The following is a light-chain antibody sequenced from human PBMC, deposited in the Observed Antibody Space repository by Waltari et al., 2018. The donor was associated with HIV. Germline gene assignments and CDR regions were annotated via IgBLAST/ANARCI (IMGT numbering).Light chain of an antibody. V-gene: IGLV1-40*01. CDR2: GQT. CDR1: FSNIGACYD. J-gene: IGLJ1*01. CDR3: QSYDGSLGGYV. Sequence: SVLTQPPSVSGAPGQRVPISCTGTFSNIGACYDVHWYQQLPGPAPKLLIYGQTNRPSGVPDRFSGSKSGTSASLAITGLQAEDEADYYCQSYDGSLGGYVFGTGTAVTVL.